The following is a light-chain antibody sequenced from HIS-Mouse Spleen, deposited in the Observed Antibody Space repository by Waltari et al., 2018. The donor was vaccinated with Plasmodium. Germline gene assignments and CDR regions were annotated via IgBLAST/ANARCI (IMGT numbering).Light chain of an antibody. V-gene: IGKV1-33*01. CDR2: DAS. CDR3: QQYDNLPPLFT. Sequence: DIQMTQSPSSLSASVGDRVTITSQASKDISNYLNWYQQKPGKAPKLLIYDASNLETGVPSRFSGSGSGTDFTFTISSLQPEDIATYYCQQYDNLPPLFTFGPGTKVDIK. J-gene: IGKJ3*01. CDR1: KDISNY.